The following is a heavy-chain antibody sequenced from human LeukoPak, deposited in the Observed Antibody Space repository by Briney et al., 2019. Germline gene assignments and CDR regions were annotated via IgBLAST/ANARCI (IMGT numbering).Heavy chain of an antibody. CDR2: IYYSGST. J-gene: IGHJ3*02. CDR3: AGAYCGGDCYSGRTFDI. V-gene: IGHV4-39*07. D-gene: IGHD2-21*02. Sequence: KPSETLSLTCTVSGGSISSSSYYWGWIRQPPGKGLEWIGSIYYSGSTYYNPSLKSRVTISVDKSKNQFSLKLNSVTAADTAVYYCAGAYCGGDCYSGRTFDIWGQGTMVTVSS. CDR1: GGSISSSSYY.